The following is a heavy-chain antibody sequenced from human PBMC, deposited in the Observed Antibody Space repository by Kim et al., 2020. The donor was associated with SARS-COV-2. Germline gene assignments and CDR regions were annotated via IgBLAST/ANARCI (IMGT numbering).Heavy chain of an antibody. V-gene: IGHV1-24*01. CDR2: EGET. Sequence: EGETIYTKKVQGRVTMTEDTSTETAYMGLSSLRSEDTAVYYCASRGWCVDVWGQGTTVTVSS. J-gene: IGHJ6*02. D-gene: IGHD2-8*01. CDR3: ASRGWCVDV.